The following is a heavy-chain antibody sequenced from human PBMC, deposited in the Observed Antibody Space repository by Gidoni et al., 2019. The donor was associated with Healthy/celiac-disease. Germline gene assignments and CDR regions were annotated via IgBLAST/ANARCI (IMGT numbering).Heavy chain of an antibody. V-gene: IGHV1-18*04. CDR3: ARTSWYYDSSGYYTYGNYFDY. J-gene: IGHJ4*02. CDR1: GYPFTSYG. CDR2: ISAYNGNT. D-gene: IGHD3-22*01. Sequence: QVQLVQSGAEVKKPGASVKVSCKASGYPFTSYGISWVRQAPGQGLEWMGWISAYNGNTNYAQKLKGRVTMTTDTSTSTAYMELRSLRSDDTAVYYCARTSWYYDSSGYYTYGNYFDYWGQGTLVTVSS.